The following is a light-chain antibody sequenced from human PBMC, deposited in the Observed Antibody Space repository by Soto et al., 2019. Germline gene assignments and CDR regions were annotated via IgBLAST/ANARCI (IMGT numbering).Light chain of an antibody. J-gene: IGLJ1*01. Sequence: QSALTQPPSVSGSPGQSVTISCTGTSSDVGAYNYVSWYQQHPGKAPKLMIYDVSKRPSGVPDRFSGSKSGNTASLTISGLQAEDEADYYCCSYAGSYTYVFGTGTKLTVL. CDR3: CSYAGSYTYV. V-gene: IGLV2-11*01. CDR1: SSDVGAYNY. CDR2: DVS.